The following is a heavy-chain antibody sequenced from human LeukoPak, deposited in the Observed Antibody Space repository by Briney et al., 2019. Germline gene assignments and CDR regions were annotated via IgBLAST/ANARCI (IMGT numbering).Heavy chain of an antibody. V-gene: IGHV3-74*01. CDR3: ARDLSVVVPAARAYYYYGMDV. CDR2: TNSDGSST. Sequence: PGGSLRLSCAASGFTFSSYWMHWVRQAPGKGLVWVSRTNSDGSSTSYADSVKGRFTISRDNAKNTLYLQMNSLRAEDTAVYYCARDLSVVVPAARAYYYYGMDVWGQGTTVTVSS. J-gene: IGHJ6*02. D-gene: IGHD2-2*01. CDR1: GFTFSSYW.